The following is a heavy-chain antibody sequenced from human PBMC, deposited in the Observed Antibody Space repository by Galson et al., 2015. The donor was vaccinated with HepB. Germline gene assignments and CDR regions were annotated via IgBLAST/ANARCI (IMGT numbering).Heavy chain of an antibody. D-gene: IGHD1-26*01. V-gene: IGHV3-21*01. Sequence: SLRLSCAASGFTLSSHTINWVRQAPGKGLEWVSSISGSSVYIYYADSVKGRFTISRDNAKNSLYLQMDSLRAEDTAVYYCARDRSGNYYFDYWGQGTLVTVSS. CDR3: ARDRSGNYYFDY. CDR1: GFTLSSHT. CDR2: ISGSSVYI. J-gene: IGHJ4*02.